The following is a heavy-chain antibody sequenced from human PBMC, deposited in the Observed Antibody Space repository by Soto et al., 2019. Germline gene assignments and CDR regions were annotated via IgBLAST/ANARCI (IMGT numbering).Heavy chain of an antibody. D-gene: IGHD6-13*01. J-gene: IGHJ6*02. Sequence: PSETLSPTCTVSGGSISSSSYYWGWIRQPPGKGLEWIGSIYYSGSTYYNPSLKSRVTISVDTSKNQFSLKLSSVTAADTAVYYCARHDGSSYGMDVWGQGTTVTVSS. CDR1: GGSISSSSYY. CDR3: ARHDGSSYGMDV. V-gene: IGHV4-39*01. CDR2: IYYSGST.